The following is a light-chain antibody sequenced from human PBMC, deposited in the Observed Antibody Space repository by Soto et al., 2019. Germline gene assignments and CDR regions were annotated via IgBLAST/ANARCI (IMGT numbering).Light chain of an antibody. J-gene: IGLJ3*02. V-gene: IGLV2-14*03. CDR1: SSDIGGYNH. CDR3: CAYTARTTLSWV. Sequence: QSALTQPTSVSGSPGQSITISCTGVSSDIGGYNHVSWYQQHPGNVPRLIIYDVDNRPLGISNRFSGSQSGNTASLSISGLQAEDEADYYCCAYTARTTLSWVFDGGTKVTVL. CDR2: DVD.